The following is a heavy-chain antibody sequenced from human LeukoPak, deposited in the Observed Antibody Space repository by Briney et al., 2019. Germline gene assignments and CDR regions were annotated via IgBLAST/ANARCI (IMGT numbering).Heavy chain of an antibody. Sequence: ASVKVSCKASGYTFTSYDINWVRQATGQGLGWMGWMNPNSGNTGYAQKFQGRVTITRNTSISTAYMELSSLRSEDTAVYYCARGVRYNWNNYYYYYMDVWGKGTTVTVSS. CDR1: GYTFTSYD. J-gene: IGHJ6*03. D-gene: IGHD1/OR15-1a*01. CDR2: MNPNSGNT. CDR3: ARGVRYNWNNYYYYYMDV. V-gene: IGHV1-8*03.